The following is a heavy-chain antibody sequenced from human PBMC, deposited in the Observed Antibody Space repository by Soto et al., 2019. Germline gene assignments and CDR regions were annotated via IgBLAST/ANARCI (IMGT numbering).Heavy chain of an antibody. CDR2: INAGNGNT. CDR3: ARVGALSYNWTYPGY. CDR1: GYTFTSYA. D-gene: IGHD1-7*01. V-gene: IGHV1-3*01. J-gene: IGHJ4*02. Sequence: ASVKVSCKASGYTFTSYAMHWVRQAPGQRLEWMGWINAGNGNTKYSQKFQGRVTITRDTSASTAYMELSSLRSEDTAVYYCARVGALSYNWTYPGYWGQGTLVTVSS.